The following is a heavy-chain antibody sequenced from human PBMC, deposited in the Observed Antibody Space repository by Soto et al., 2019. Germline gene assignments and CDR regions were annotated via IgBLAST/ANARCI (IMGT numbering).Heavy chain of an antibody. CDR3: ARGATVTSYYYYGMDV. CDR2: ISFDGGNK. D-gene: IGHD3-3*01. CDR1: GFTFSSYA. J-gene: IGHJ6*02. V-gene: IGHV3-30-3*01. Sequence: GGSLRLSCAASGFTFSSYAIHWVRQAPGKGLEWVTVISFDGGNKYYADSVKGRFTVSRDNSKNTLYMQIHSLRAEDTAVYYCARGATVTSYYYYGMDVWGQGTTLTVSS.